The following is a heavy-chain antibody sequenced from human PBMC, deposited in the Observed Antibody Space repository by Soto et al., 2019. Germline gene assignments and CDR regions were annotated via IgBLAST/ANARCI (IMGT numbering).Heavy chain of an antibody. Sequence: QVPLLQSGAEVKKPGASVKVSCKASGYIFTSYDINWVRQATGQGLEWVGWMNLKSGNTGYAQKFEGRVTMTRNTSSSTAYMELSRLRSEDPAVYYCARAPEYSSTRYFYYYCMDVWGNGTTVAVS. J-gene: IGHJ6*03. V-gene: IGHV1-8*01. CDR2: MNLKSGNT. CDR3: ARAPEYSSTRYFYYYCMDV. D-gene: IGHD6-13*01. CDR1: GYIFTSYD.